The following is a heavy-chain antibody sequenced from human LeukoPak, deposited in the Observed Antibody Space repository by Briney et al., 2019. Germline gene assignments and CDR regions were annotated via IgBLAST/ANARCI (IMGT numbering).Heavy chain of an antibody. V-gene: IGHV4-34*01. D-gene: IGHD6-13*01. J-gene: IGHJ5*02. CDR1: GGSFSGYY. Sequence: SETLSLTCAVYGGSFSGYYWSWIRQPPGKGLEWIGEINHSGSTNYNPSLKSRVTISVDTSKNQFSLKLSSATAADTAVYYCARGHYSSSWYNWFDPWGQGTLVTVSS. CDR2: INHSGST. CDR3: ARGHYSSSWYNWFDP.